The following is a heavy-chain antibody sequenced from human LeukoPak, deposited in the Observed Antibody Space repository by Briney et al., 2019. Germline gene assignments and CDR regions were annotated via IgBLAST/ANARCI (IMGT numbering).Heavy chain of an antibody. Sequence: SETLSLTCTVSGGSISSSSYYWGWIRQPPGKGLEWIGSIYYSGSTYYNPSLKSRVTISVDTSKNQFSLKLSSVTAADTAVYYCARVIVGARWDAFDIWGQGTMVTVSS. J-gene: IGHJ3*02. V-gene: IGHV4-39*07. D-gene: IGHD1-26*01. CDR1: GGSISSSSYY. CDR3: ARVIVGARWDAFDI. CDR2: IYYSGST.